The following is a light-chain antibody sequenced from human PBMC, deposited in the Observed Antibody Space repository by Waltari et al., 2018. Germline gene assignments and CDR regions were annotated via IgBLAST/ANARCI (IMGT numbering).Light chain of an antibody. CDR3: AAWDDSLSGRV. CDR1: RSKLGNNY. Sequence: QSVLTQPPSASGTPGQRVTISCSGSRSKLGNNYGYWYQQLPGTAPKLLIYRNNQRPAGVPDRFSGSKSGTSASLAISGLRSEDEADYYCAAWDDSLSGRVFGGGTKVTVL. CDR2: RNN. J-gene: IGLJ3*02. V-gene: IGLV1-47*01.